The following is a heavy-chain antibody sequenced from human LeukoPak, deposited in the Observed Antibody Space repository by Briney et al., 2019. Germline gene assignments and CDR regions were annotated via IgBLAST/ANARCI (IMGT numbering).Heavy chain of an antibody. V-gene: IGHV1-18*01. Sequence: ASVKVSCKASGYTFTSYGISWVRQAPGQGLEWMGWISAYNGNTNYAQKLQGRVTMTTDTSTSAAYMELRSLRSDDTAVYYCARKVSLGYSGYDFDYWGPGNPGHRLL. CDR2: ISAYNGNT. J-gene: IGHJ4*02. CDR3: ARKVSLGYSGYDFDY. CDR1: GYTFTSYG. D-gene: IGHD5-12*01.